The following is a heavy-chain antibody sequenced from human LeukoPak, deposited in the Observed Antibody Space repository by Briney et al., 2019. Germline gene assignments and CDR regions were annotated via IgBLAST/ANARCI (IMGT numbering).Heavy chain of an antibody. J-gene: IGHJ3*02. CDR2: IIAYNGNT. CDR1: GYTFTSYG. Sequence: VASVKVSCKASGYTFTSYGISWVRQAPGQGLEWMGWIIAYNGNTNYAQKLQGRVTMTTDTSTSTAYMELRSLRSDDTAVYYCARDESITMVREVIIVAFDIWGQGTMVTVSS. CDR3: ARDESITMVREVIIVAFDI. D-gene: IGHD3-10*01. V-gene: IGHV1-18*01.